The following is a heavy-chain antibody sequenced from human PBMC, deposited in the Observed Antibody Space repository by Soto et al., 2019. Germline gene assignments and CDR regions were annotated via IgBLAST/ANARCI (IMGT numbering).Heavy chain of an antibody. V-gene: IGHV1-8*01. CDR3: ARVTAGSSDFDY. J-gene: IGHJ4*02. Sequence: SVKVSCKASGYSFTKFDINWVRQAPGQGLEWMGWLNPKSGNTGYAQNLQGRVTMTRDTSISTAYMELRSLRSEDTALYYCARVTAGSSDFDYWGQGTLVTVSS. D-gene: IGHD6-6*01. CDR1: GYSFTKFD. CDR2: LNPKSGNT.